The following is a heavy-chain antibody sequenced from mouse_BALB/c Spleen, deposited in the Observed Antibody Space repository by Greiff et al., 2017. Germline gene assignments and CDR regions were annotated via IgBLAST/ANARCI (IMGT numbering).Heavy chain of an antibody. V-gene: IGHV3-8*02. CDR1: GDSITSGY. D-gene: IGHD1-2*01. CDR2: ISYSGST. Sequence: ESGPSLVKPSQTLSLTCSVTGDSITSGYWNWIRKFPGNKLEYMGYISYSGSTYYNPSLKSRISITRDTSKNQYYLQLNSVTTEDTATYYCASPITTATSYWYFDVWGAGTTVTVSS. CDR3: ASPITTATSYWYFDV. J-gene: IGHJ1*01.